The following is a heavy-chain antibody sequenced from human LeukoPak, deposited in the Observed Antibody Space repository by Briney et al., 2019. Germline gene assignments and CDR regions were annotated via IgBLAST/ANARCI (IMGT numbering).Heavy chain of an antibody. Sequence: SETLSLTCTVSGGSISSSSYYWGWIRQPPGKGLECIGSIYYSGSTYYNPSLKSRVAISVDTSKNQFSLKLNSVTAADTAVYYCARRPGDYSNYNWFGPWGQGTLVTVSS. CDR1: GGSISSSSYY. D-gene: IGHD4-11*01. J-gene: IGHJ5*02. CDR3: ARRPGDYSNYNWFGP. CDR2: IYYSGST. V-gene: IGHV4-39*01.